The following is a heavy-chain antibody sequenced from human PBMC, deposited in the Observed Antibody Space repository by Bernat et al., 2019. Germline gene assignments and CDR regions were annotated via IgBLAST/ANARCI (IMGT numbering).Heavy chain of an antibody. J-gene: IGHJ4*02. CDR1: GFTFSSYA. Sequence: QVQLVESGGGVVQPGRSLRLSCAASGFTFSSYAMHWVRQAPGKGLEWVAVISYDGSNKYYADSVKGRFTISRDNSKNTLYLQMNSLRAEDTAVYYCASRYSYGFSQGWPEHDYWGQGTLVTVSS. CDR2: ISYDGSNK. V-gene: IGHV3-30-3*01. D-gene: IGHD5-18*01. CDR3: ASRYSYGFSQGWPEHDY.